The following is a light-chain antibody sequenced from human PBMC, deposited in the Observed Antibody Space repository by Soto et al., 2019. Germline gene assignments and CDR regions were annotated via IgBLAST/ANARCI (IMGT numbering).Light chain of an antibody. Sequence: EIVFTQSPGTLSLSPRERLTLSCRASQSVSSSFLAWYKQKPRQPPKLLSYWASTRESGVPDRVSGSGSGADFTLTISSLQAEDAAVYYCQQYYLPPITFGGGTKVDIK. V-gene: IGKV3-20*01. CDR2: WAS. CDR1: QSVSSSF. J-gene: IGKJ4*01. CDR3: QQYYLPPIT.